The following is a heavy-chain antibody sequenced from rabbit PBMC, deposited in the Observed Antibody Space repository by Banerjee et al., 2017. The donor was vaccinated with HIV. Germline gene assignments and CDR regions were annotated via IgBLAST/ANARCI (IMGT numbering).Heavy chain of an antibody. J-gene: IGHJ4*01. Sequence: ASWVNGRFSISKTSSTTVTLQMTSLTAADTATYFCARRYVGADRYDYNLWGPGTLVTVS. V-gene: IGHV1S40*01. D-gene: IGHD4-2*01. CDR3: ARRYVGADRYDYNL.